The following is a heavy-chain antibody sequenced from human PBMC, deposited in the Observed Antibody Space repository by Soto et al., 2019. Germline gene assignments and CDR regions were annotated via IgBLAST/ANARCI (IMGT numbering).Heavy chain of an antibody. CDR2: IKGDGSAR. CDR3: ARQYSSSWGGYYYYYGMDV. V-gene: IGHV3-7*01. CDR1: GFSLSSYW. Sequence: GGSLRLSCAASGFSLSSYWMSWVRQAPGKGLEWVANIKGDGSARYYLDSVKGRFTISRDNAKNSLYLQMNSLRAEDTAVYYCARQYSSSWGGYYYYYGMDVWGQGTTVTVSS. D-gene: IGHD6-13*01. J-gene: IGHJ6*02.